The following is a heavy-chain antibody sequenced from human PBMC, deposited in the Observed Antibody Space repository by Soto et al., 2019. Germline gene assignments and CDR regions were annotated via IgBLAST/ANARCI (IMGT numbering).Heavy chain of an antibody. CDR2: ISTYNGNT. D-gene: IGHD4-17*01. CDR1: GYTFNNYG. J-gene: IGHJ4*02. V-gene: IGHV1-18*01. Sequence: QVQLVQSGGEVKKPGASVKVSCKASGYTFNNYGSSWVRQAPGQGLEWMGWISTYNGNTNYAQKLQDRVTMTTDTSTSTAYMELRRLRSDDTAVYYCARDAYGVYSYWGQGTLVTVSS. CDR3: ARDAYGVYSY.